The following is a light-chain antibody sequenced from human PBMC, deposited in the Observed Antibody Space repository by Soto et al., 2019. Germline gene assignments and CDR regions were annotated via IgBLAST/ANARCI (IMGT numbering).Light chain of an antibody. CDR2: DAS. V-gene: IGKV3-11*01. J-gene: IGKJ3*01. CDR1: QSVNNY. CDR3: QLRSNWIFT. Sequence: EIVLTQSPDTLSLSPGERATLSCRASQSVNNYLAWYQQVHGQAPRLLIYDASKRATGIPARFSGSGYGTDFTLTISSLEPEDSAVYYCQLRSNWIFTFGPGTKVEI.